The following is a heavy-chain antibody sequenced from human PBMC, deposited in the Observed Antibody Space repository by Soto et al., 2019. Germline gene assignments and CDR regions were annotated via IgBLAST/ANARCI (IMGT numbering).Heavy chain of an antibody. J-gene: IGHJ4*02. CDR2: IYYSGGT. V-gene: IGHV4-30-4*01. CDR3: ASVQRGDYYPGFDY. Sequence: QVQLQESGPGRLKPSQTLSLTCTVSGDSISGDYYWSWIRQSPGKGLEWMGHIYYSGGTFYNPFLKSRLTMSIDTFRGQFSLKLTSVTAADTAVYYCASVQRGDYYPGFDYWGQGTLVTVSS. CDR1: GDSISGDYY. D-gene: IGHD4-17*01.